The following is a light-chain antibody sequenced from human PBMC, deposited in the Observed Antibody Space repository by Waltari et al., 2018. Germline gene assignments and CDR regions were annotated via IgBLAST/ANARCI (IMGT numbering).Light chain of an antibody. J-gene: IGLJ2*01. CDR1: KLNEKF. CDR2: RDI. V-gene: IGLV3-1*01. Sequence: SYELTQPLSMSVSPGQTATITCSGHKLNEKFVCWYQKKPGQSPLLVIYRDIGRPSGIPERLFGFNSGDTATLTINGAQAVDEADYFCQVWDRNFVVFGGGTRLTVL. CDR3: QVWDRNFVV.